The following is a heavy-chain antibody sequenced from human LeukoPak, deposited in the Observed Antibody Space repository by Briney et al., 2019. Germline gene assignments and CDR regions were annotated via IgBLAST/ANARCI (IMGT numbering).Heavy chain of an antibody. V-gene: IGHV3-48*03. Sequence: GGSLRLSCAASGFSFRSYEMNWVRQATGKGLEWVSYISTSGSSIHYADSVRGRFTISRDNAKNSLYLQMNSLRVGDTAVYYCASAIFGLIALWGQGTLVTVSS. J-gene: IGHJ1*01. CDR2: ISTSGSSI. D-gene: IGHD3-3*01. CDR3: ASAIFGLIAL. CDR1: GFSFRSYE.